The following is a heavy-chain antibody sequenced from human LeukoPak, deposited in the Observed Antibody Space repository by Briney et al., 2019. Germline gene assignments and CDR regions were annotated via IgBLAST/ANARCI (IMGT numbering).Heavy chain of an antibody. D-gene: IGHD6-19*01. CDR1: GLIVNNNY. CDR2: TYRDGNT. J-gene: IGHJ4*02. V-gene: IGHV3-66*01. Sequence: GGSLRLSCAASGLIVNNNYMSWVRRAPGKGLEWVSITYRDGNTNYADSVKGRFTISRDNSKNTLSLQMNSLRAEDTAVYYCACSGPYSNGGVMTDYWGQGTLVTVSS. CDR3: ACSGPYSNGGVMTDY.